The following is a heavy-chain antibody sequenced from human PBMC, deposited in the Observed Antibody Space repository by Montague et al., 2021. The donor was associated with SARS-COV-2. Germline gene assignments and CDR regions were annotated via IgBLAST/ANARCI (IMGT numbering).Heavy chain of an antibody. D-gene: IGHD3-10*01. Sequence: SETLSLTCIVSGGSISDHYWAWIRQPPGKGLEWLAYIYYSGGINSNASLKSRVSMSVDTSKNQFSLKLTSVTAADTAVYYCARAVSVRRAVNWFDPWGQGTLVTVSS. CDR1: GGSISDHY. CDR2: IYYSGGI. J-gene: IGHJ5*02. CDR3: ARAVSVRRAVNWFDP. V-gene: IGHV4-59*11.